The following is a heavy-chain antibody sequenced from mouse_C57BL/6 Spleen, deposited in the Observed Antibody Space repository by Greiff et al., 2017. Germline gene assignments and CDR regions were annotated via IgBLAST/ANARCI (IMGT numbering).Heavy chain of an antibody. Sequence: QVPLQQSGAELVRPGASVKMSCTASGYTFTSYNMHGVKQTPRQGLEWIGAIYPGNGDTSYNKKFKGKATLTVDKSSSTAYMQLSSLTSEDSAVYFWAREGDYYGSSTWFADWGQGTLVTVSA. D-gene: IGHD1-1*01. CDR3: AREGDYYGSSTWFAD. CDR1: GYTFTSYN. V-gene: IGHV1-12*01. CDR2: IYPGNGDT. J-gene: IGHJ3*01.